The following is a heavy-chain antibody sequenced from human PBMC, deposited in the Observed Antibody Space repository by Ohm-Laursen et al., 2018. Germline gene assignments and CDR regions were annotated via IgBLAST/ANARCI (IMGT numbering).Heavy chain of an antibody. D-gene: IGHD1-26*01. V-gene: IGHV1-2*02. CDR1: GYTFTGYY. CDR2: INPNSGGT. Sequence: ASVKVSCNASGYTFTGYYMHWVRQAPGQGLEWMGWINPNSGGTNYAQKFQGRVTMTRDTSISTAYMELSRLRSDDTAVYYCARDPRSGSYYDYWGQGTLVTVSS. CDR3: ARDPRSGSYYDY. J-gene: IGHJ4*02.